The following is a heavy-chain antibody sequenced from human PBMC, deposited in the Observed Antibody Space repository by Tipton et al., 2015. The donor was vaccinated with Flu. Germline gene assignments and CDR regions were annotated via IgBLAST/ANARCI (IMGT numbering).Heavy chain of an antibody. CDR3: TTDLLLAAAGQIDY. J-gene: IGHJ4*02. V-gene: IGHV3-15*01. CDR1: GFTFSNAW. D-gene: IGHD6-13*01. CDR2: IKSKTDGGTT. Sequence: CAASGFTFSNAWMSWVRQAPGKGLEWVGRIKSKTDGGTTDYAAPVKGRFTISRDDSKKTLYLQMNSLKTEDTAVYYCTTDLLLAAAGQIDYWGQGTLVTVSS.